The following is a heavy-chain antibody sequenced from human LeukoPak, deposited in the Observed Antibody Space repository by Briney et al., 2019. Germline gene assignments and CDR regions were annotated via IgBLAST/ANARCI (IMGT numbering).Heavy chain of an antibody. V-gene: IGHV1-18*01. D-gene: IGHD6-19*01. CDR3: ARELKEVAVAVYYLDY. CDR2: ISAYNGNT. J-gene: IGHJ4*02. Sequence: GASVKVSCKASGYTFTSYGISWVRQAPGQGLEWMGWISAYNGNTNYAQKLQGRVTMTTDTSTSTAYMELRSLRSDDTAVYYCARELKEVAVAVYYLDYWGQGTLVTVSS. CDR1: GYTFTSYG.